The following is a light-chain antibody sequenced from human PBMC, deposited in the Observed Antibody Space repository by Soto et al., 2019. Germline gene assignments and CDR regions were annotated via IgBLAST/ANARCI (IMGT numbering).Light chain of an antibody. CDR1: QSIALS. CDR2: VAF. Sequence: QLSQYPSSLSASVGGTVTMTCRASQSIALSVNWYQQKPGKAPKLLIYVAFTLESGVPSRFSGSGSETEFTLSISSLQPEDFATYFCQQIYSAPLTFGGGTKVDIK. V-gene: IGKV1-39*01. CDR3: QQIYSAPLT. J-gene: IGKJ4*01.